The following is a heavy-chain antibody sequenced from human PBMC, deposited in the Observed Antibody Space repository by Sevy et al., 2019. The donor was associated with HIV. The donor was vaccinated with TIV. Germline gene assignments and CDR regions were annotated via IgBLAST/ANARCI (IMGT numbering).Heavy chain of an antibody. D-gene: IGHD3-22*01. CDR2: ISAYNGNT. CDR1: GYTFTSYG. Sequence: ASVKVYCKASGYTFTSYGIRWVRQAPGQGLEWMGWISAYNGNTNYAQKLQGRVTMTTDTSTSTAYMELRSLRSDDTAVYYCARAVGGTTYYYDSSGSPGAFDIRGQGIMVTVSS. J-gene: IGHJ3*02. V-gene: IGHV1-18*01. CDR3: ARAVGGTTYYYDSSGSPGAFDI.